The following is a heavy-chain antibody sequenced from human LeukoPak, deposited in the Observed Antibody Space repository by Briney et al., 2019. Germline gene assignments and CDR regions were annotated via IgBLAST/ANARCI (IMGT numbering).Heavy chain of an antibody. J-gene: IGHJ4*02. CDR3: AARPDSTRGPYDY. CDR2: IYSAGST. D-gene: IGHD2-2*01. CDR1: GYTVSDKP. Sequence: PGGSLRLSCAASGYTVSDKPMTWVRQAAGKGLEWVSVIYSAGSTHYSESVKGRFYISRDNSKNTLYLQMNSLGAEDTAVYYSAARPDSTRGPYDYWGQGTLVTVSS. V-gene: IGHV3-66*01.